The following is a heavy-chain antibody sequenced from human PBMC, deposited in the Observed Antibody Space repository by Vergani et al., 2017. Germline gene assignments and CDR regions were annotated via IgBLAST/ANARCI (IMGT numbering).Heavy chain of an antibody. Sequence: EVQLVESGGGLVQPGRSLRLSCAASGFTFDDYAMHWVRQAPWKGLEWVSGISWNSGSIGYADSVKGRFTISRDNAKNSLYLQMNSLRAEDTALYYCAKAVGWELPIYFDYWGQGTLVTVSS. D-gene: IGHD1-26*01. CDR2: ISWNSGSI. CDR1: GFTFDDYA. CDR3: AKAVGWELPIYFDY. J-gene: IGHJ4*02. V-gene: IGHV3-9*01.